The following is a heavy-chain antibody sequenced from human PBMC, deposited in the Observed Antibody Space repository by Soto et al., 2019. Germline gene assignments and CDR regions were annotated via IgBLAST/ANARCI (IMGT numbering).Heavy chain of an antibody. CDR1: AFTFSRYS. CDR2: ISSSNRTI. V-gene: IGHV3-48*02. J-gene: IGHJ6*02. D-gene: IGHD2-15*01. Sequence: GSLRLSCATSAFTFSRYSMNWVRQAPGKGLEWVSYISSSNRTINYADSVKGRFIISRDNAKNSLYLQMHSLRDEDTAVYYCAREGWPLLQTGMDVWGQGTTVTVYS. CDR3: AREGWPLLQTGMDV.